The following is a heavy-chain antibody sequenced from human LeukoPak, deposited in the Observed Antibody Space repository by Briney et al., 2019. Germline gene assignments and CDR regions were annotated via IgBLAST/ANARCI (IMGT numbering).Heavy chain of an antibody. J-gene: IGHJ3*02. D-gene: IGHD1-1*01. CDR1: GFTFSNYG. CDR3: TTDLDLTNDAFDI. Sequence: GRSLRLSCAASGFTFSNYGMHWVRQAPGKGLEWVAVISYDGSNKYYADSVKGRFTISRDNSKNTLYLQMNSLRAEDTAVYYCTTDLDLTNDAFDIWGQGTMVTVSS. CDR2: ISYDGSNK. V-gene: IGHV3-30*03.